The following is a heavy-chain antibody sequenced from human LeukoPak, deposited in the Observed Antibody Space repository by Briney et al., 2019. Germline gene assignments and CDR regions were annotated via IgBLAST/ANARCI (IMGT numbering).Heavy chain of an antibody. J-gene: IGHJ6*02. CDR3: ASRSSWKIRFYYYYGMDV. Sequence: SVKVSCKASGYTFTSYAISWVRQAPGQGLEWMGGIIPIFDTANYAQKFQGRVTITADESTSTAYMELSSLRSEDTAVYYCASRSSWKIRFYYYYGMDVWGQGTTVTVSS. D-gene: IGHD6-13*01. V-gene: IGHV1-69*13. CDR1: GYTFTSYA. CDR2: IIPIFDTA.